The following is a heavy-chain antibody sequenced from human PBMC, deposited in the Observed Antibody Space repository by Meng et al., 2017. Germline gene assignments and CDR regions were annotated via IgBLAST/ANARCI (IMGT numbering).Heavy chain of an antibody. CDR2: IYWDDDK. D-gene: IGHD3-3*01. Sequence: TLKVSGPTLVKPKQTLTLTCTFSGFSLSTSGVGVGWIRQPPGKALEWLALIYWDDDKRYSPSLKSRLTITKDTSKNQVVLTMTNMDPVDTATYYCAHMYYDFWSGYSPSYYFDYWGQGTLVTVSS. J-gene: IGHJ4*02. CDR1: GFSLSTSGVG. CDR3: AHMYYDFWSGYSPSYYFDY. V-gene: IGHV2-5*02.